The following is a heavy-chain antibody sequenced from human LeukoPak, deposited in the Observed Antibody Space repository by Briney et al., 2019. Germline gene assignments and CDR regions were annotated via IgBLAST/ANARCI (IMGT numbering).Heavy chain of an antibody. J-gene: IGHJ4*02. CDR1: GGSFSGYY. CDR2: INHSGST. V-gene: IGHV4-34*01. Sequence: SETLSLTCAVYGGSFSGYYWSWIRQPPGKGLEWIGEINHSGSTNYNPSLKSRVTISVDTSKNQFSLKLSSVTAADTAVYYCARGRGPTYYYGSGSSYWGQGTLVTVSS. D-gene: IGHD3-10*01. CDR3: ARGRGPTYYYGSGSSY.